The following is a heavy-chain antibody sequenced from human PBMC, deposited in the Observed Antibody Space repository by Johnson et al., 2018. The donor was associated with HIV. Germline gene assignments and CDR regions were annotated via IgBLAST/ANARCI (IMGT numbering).Heavy chain of an antibody. V-gene: IGHV3-66*03. CDR2: INSDGSST. J-gene: IGHJ3*02. D-gene: IGHD1-7*01. CDR1: GFTVSSNY. Sequence: VQLVESGGGLTQPGGSLRLSCVASGFTVSSNYMSWVRQAPGKGLEWVSRINSDGSSTTYVDSVQGRFTISRDNSKNTLYLQMNSLRAENTGVYFCARVRRKNWNLGDPFDIWGQGTMVTVSS. CDR3: ARVRRKNWNLGDPFDI.